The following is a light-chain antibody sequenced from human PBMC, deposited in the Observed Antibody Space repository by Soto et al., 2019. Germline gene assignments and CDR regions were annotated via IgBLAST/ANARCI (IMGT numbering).Light chain of an antibody. CDR1: QSVSSY. V-gene: IGKV3-11*01. Sequence: EIVLTQSPATLSLSPGERATLSCRASQSVSSYLAWFQQKPGQAPRLLINDASNRATGIPARFSGSGSGTDFTLPISSLEPEDFEVYYCQQRNAWRRTFGGGTKVEIK. CDR3: QQRNAWRRT. J-gene: IGKJ4*01. CDR2: DAS.